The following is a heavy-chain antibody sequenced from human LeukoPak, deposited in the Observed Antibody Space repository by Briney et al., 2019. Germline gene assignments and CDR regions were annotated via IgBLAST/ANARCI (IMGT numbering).Heavy chain of an antibody. CDR3: AKGVGDYYYYGMDV. CDR2: ISGSGGST. J-gene: IGHJ6*02. D-gene: IGHD3-10*01. Sequence: SCTASGFTFSSYAMSWVRQAPGKGLEWVSAISGSGGSTYYADSVKGRFTISRDNSKNTLYLQMNSLRAEDTAVYYCAKGVGDYYYYGMDVWGQGTTVTVSS. CDR1: GFTFSSYA. V-gene: IGHV3-23*01.